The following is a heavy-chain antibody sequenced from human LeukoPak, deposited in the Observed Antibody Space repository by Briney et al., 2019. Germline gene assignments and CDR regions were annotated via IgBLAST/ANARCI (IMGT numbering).Heavy chain of an antibody. CDR3: AKMDTAMVEYFDY. CDR1: GFTFSSYS. J-gene: IGHJ4*02. Sequence: GGSLRLSCAASGFTFSSYSMNWVRQAPGKGLEWVSSISSSSSYIYYADSVKGRFTISRDNSKNTLYLQMNSLRAEDTAVYYCAKMDTAMVEYFDYWGQGTLVTVSS. V-gene: IGHV3-21*04. CDR2: ISSSSSYI. D-gene: IGHD5-18*01.